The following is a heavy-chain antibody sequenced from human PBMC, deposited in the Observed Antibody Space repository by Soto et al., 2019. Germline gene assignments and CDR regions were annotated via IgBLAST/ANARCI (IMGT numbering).Heavy chain of an antibody. CDR3: ARQQQLVDGYFDY. CDR1: GFTFSSYA. CDR2: ISYDGSNK. V-gene: IGHV3-30-3*01. Sequence: GGSLRLSXAASGFTFSSYAMHWVRQAPGKGLEWVAVISYDGSNKYYADSVKGRFTISRDNSKNTLYLQMNSLRAEDTAVYYCARQQQLVDGYFDYWGQGTLVTVSS. D-gene: IGHD6-13*01. J-gene: IGHJ4*02.